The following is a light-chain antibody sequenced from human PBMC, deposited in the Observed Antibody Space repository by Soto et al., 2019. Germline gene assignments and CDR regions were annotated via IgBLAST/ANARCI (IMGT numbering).Light chain of an antibody. V-gene: IGKV3-15*01. CDR1: HSVNSN. CDR3: QQYNDWPLT. Sequence: EIVMTQSPATLSVPPGERVTLSCRASHSVNSNLAWYQQKPGQIPRLLIYGSSTRATGIPARFSGLGSVTHFTLTISSLQSEDFAYYYCQQYNDWPLTFGQGTRLEIK. CDR2: GSS. J-gene: IGKJ5*01.